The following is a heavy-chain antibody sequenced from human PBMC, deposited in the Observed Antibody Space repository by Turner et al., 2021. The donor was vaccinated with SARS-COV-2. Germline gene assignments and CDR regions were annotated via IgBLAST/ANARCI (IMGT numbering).Heavy chain of an antibody. CDR2: ISSYNGNT. J-gene: IGHJ4*02. CDR1: GYTFTNYG. CDR3: ARDWAGGYYFDF. V-gene: IGHV1-18*01. Sequence: QVQLVQSGAVVKKPGASVKVSCKASGYTFTNYGISWVRQAPGQGLEWMGWISSYNGNTNYAQNLQGRVTLTTDTSTSTAYMEVRSLRSDDTAIYYCARDWAGGYYFDFWGQGTLVTVSS. D-gene: IGHD6-19*01.